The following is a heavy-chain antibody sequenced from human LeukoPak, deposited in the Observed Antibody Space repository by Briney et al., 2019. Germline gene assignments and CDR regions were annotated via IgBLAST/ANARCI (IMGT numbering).Heavy chain of an antibody. V-gene: IGHV3-11*04. J-gene: IGHJ4*02. CDR2: LSTNGATI. Sequence: PGGSLRLSCAASGFAFSDYFMTWIRQAPGQGPEWVSYLSTNGATIYYADSVKGRFTISRDNAKDALYLQMSSLTTEDTGVYSCARATESLRAIAYWGQGTLVTVSS. CDR3: ARATESLRAIAY. CDR1: GFAFSDYF. D-gene: IGHD5-12*01.